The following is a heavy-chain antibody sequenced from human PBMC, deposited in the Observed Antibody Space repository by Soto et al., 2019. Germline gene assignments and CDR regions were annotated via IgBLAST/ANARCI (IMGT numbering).Heavy chain of an antibody. CDR2: INPSGGST. V-gene: IGHV1-46*01. CDR1: GYTFTSYG. D-gene: IGHD6-19*01. J-gene: IGHJ4*02. Sequence: ASVKVSCKASGYTFTSYGISWVRQAPGQGLEWMGIINPSGGSTSYAQKFQGRVTMTRDTSTSTVYMELSSLRSEDTAVYYCARAIAVAANGDDYWGQGTLVTVSS. CDR3: ARAIAVAANGDDY.